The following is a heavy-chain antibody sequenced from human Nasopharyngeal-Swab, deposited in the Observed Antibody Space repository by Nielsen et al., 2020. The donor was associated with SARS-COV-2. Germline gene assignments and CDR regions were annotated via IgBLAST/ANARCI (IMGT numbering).Heavy chain of an antibody. CDR2: IYYSGST. Sequence: SETLSLTCTVSGGSISSYYWSWIRQPPGKGPEWIGYIYYSGSTNYNPSLKSRVTISVDTSKNQFSLKLSSVTAADTAVYYCARSEIAAGRPYYYYGMDVWGQGTTVTVSS. CDR1: GGSISSYY. J-gene: IGHJ6*02. D-gene: IGHD6-13*01. V-gene: IGHV4-59*01. CDR3: ARSEIAAGRPYYYYGMDV.